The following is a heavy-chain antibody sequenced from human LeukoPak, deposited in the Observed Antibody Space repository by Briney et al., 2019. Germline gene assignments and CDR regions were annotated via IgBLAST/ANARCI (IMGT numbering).Heavy chain of an antibody. V-gene: IGHV3-30*03. CDR1: GFTFSSYG. CDR3: ATPLFDY. J-gene: IGHJ4*02. Sequence: SGGSLRLSCAASGFTFSSYGMHWVRQAPGKRLEWVAVISYDGSNKSYADSVKGGFTISRDNSKNTLYLQMNSLRGEDTAVYYCATPLFDYWGQGTLVTVSS. CDR2: ISYDGSNK.